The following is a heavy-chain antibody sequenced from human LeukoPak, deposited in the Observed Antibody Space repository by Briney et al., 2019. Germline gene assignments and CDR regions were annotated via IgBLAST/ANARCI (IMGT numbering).Heavy chain of an antibody. CDR1: GFTFSSYA. Sequence: GGSLRLSCAASGFTFSSYAMYWVRKAPGKGLEWVSGIFGSGGSTHYADSVKGRFTISRDNSKNTVYLQMNSLRAEDTAVYYCAKTTTGYSSGRFPGWPVDYWGQGTLVTVSS. D-gene: IGHD6-19*01. CDR2: IFGSGGST. V-gene: IGHV3-23*01. CDR3: AKTTTGYSSGRFPGWPVDY. J-gene: IGHJ4*02.